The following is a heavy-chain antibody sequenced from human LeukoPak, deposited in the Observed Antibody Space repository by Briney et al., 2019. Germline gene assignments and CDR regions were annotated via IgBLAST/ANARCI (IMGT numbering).Heavy chain of an antibody. CDR3: ARAAVVVITADAFDV. Sequence: SETLSLTCAVYGGSFSGYYWSWIRQPPGKGLEWIGSIYYSGSTYYNPSLKSRVTISVDTSKNQFSLKLSSVTAADTAVYYCARAAVVVITADAFDVWGQGTMVTVSS. D-gene: IGHD3-22*01. CDR2: IYYSGST. J-gene: IGHJ3*01. CDR1: GGSFSGYY. V-gene: IGHV4-34*01.